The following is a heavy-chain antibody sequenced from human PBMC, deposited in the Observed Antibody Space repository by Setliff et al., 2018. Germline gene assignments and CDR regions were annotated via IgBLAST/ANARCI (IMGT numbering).Heavy chain of an antibody. D-gene: IGHD1-26*01. Sequence: GASVKVSCKASGYTFASYGISWVRQAPGQGLEWMGWISAYNGNTDYAQKLQGRVIMTTDTSTSTAYMELRSLRSDDTAIYYCARDRGGGSYCPDYWGQGTLVTVSS. J-gene: IGHJ4*02. CDR2: ISAYNGNT. CDR1: GYTFASYG. CDR3: ARDRGGGSYCPDY. V-gene: IGHV1-18*01.